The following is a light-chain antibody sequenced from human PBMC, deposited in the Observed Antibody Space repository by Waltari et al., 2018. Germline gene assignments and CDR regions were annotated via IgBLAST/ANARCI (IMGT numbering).Light chain of an antibody. CDR1: SSDVGNYNL. V-gene: IGLV2-23*02. CDR2: EVS. Sequence: QSALTQPASVSGSPGQSITISCTGTSSDVGNYNLVSWYQQHPGKAPKLIIYEVSQRPSWVSNRFSGSKSGTTASLTISGLQAEDEADFYCCSYAGSGSSVVFGGGTKLTVL. J-gene: IGLJ2*01. CDR3: CSYAGSGSSVV.